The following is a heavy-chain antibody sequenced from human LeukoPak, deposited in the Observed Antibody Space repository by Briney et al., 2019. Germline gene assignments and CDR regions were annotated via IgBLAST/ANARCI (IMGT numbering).Heavy chain of an antibody. CDR1: GFTFSDAW. CDR2: IKSKIDGGTI. Sequence: GGSLRLSCVASGFTFSDAWMSWVRQAPGKGLEWVGRIKSKIDGGTIDYAAPVKGRFTISRDDSRNTLYLQMNSLKTEDTAVYYCTTRRQDGWWGQGTLGTVS. CDR3: TTRRQDGW. V-gene: IGHV3-15*01. D-gene: IGHD2-15*01. J-gene: IGHJ4*02.